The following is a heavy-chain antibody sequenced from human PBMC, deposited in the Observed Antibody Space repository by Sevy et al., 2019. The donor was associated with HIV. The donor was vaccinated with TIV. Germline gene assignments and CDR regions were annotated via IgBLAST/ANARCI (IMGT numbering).Heavy chain of an antibody. J-gene: IGHJ4*02. CDR1: GGSITSLY. Sequence: AESLSLTCTVSGGSITSLYWGCIRQPPGKGLEWIANIYYIGNTNYNPSLKSRVTISLDTSKNQFSLRLSSVPASDTAIHYCAGENAWGRGYSWGQGTLVPVSS. CDR3: AGENAWGRGYS. D-gene: IGHD1-26*01. V-gene: IGHV4-59*08. CDR2: IYYIGNT.